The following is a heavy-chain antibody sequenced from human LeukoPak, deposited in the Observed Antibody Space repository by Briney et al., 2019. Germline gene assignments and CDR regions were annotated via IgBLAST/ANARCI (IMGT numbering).Heavy chain of an antibody. D-gene: IGHD1-1*01. CDR2: IYTSGST. J-gene: IGHJ5*02. CDR1: GGSISSGSYY. Sequence: SQTLSLTCTVSGGSISSGSYYWSWIRQPAGKGLEWIGRIYTSGSTNYNPSLKSRVTISVDTSKNQFSLKLSSVTAADTAVCYCARDTSYAWFDPWGQGTLVTVSS. CDR3: ARDTSYAWFDP. V-gene: IGHV4-61*02.